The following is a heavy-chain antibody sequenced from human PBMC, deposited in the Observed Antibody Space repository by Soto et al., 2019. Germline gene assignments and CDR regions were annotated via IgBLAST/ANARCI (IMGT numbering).Heavy chain of an antibody. CDR3: ARAAVRGESDYFDY. CDR1: AYTFTGYY. V-gene: IGHV1-2*02. J-gene: IGHJ4*02. Sequence: QVQLVQSGAEVKKPGASVMVSCKASAYTFTGYYIHWVRQAPGQGLEWMGWLNPNTGVTKYAHKFQGRVIMTRDTSISTAYMHLSSLTSDDTAIYYCARAAVRGESDYFDYWGQGTLVTVSS. D-gene: IGHD3-10*01. CDR2: LNPNTGVT.